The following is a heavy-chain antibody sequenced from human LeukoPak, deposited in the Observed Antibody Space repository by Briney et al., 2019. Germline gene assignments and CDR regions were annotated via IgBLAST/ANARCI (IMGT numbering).Heavy chain of an antibody. V-gene: IGHV3-20*04. CDR3: AREPYSSSSNWFDP. Sequence: GGSLILSGAASGFTFDDYGMSWVRQAPGNGLECVSGINWNGGSTGYADSVNGRLTISRDKAKNSLYLQMNSLRAEDTALYYCAREPYSSSSNWFDPWGQGTLVTVSS. CDR2: INWNGGST. D-gene: IGHD6-6*01. J-gene: IGHJ5*02. CDR1: GFTFDDYG.